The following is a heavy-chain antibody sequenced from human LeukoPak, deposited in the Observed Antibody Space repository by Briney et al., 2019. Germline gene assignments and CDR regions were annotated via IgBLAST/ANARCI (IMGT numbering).Heavy chain of an antibody. V-gene: IGHV4-59*01. CDR2: IYYSGGT. Sequence: SETLSLTCAVYGGSFSGYYWSWIRQPPGKGLEWIGYIYYSGGTNYNPSLKSRVTISVDTSKNQFSLKLSSVTAADTAVYYCAKRGTAGFDPWGQGTLVTVSS. CDR1: GGSFSGYY. D-gene: IGHD3-10*01. J-gene: IGHJ5*02. CDR3: AKRGTAGFDP.